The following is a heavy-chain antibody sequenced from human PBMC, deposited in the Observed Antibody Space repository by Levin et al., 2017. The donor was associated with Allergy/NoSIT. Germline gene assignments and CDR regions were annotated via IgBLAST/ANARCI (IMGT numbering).Heavy chain of an antibody. CDR3: ARYDGSYHAVDL. CDR1: GFTFSSYW. D-gene: IGHD3-22*01. J-gene: IGHJ5*02. V-gene: IGHV3-74*01. CDR2: INSDGSNT. Sequence: GGSLRLSCAASGFTFSSYWMHWVRQAPGKGLVWVSRINSDGSNTSYADSVKGRFTISRDNAKNTFYLQMNSLRAEDTAVYYCARYDGSYHAVDLWGQGTLVTVSS.